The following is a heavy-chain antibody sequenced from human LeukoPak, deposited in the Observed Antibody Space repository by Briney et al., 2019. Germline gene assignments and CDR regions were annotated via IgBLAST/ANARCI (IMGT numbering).Heavy chain of an antibody. Sequence: ASVKVSCKVSGDTLTELSTHWVRQAPGKGLEWMGGFDPEHGEMIYAQKLQGRVTMTEDRSTDTAYMELSSLRPEDTAVYYCATGGPWDLLKYWGQGTLVTVSS. CDR2: FDPEHGEM. D-gene: IGHD3-9*01. J-gene: IGHJ4*02. CDR3: ATGGPWDLLKY. CDR1: GDTLTELS. V-gene: IGHV1-24*01.